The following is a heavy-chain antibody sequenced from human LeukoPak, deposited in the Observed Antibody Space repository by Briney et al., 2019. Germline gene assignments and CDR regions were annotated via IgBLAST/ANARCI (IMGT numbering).Heavy chain of an antibody. CDR2: FDPEDGET. V-gene: IGHV1-24*01. CDR3: ATIPVTEGY. D-gene: IGHD4-17*01. J-gene: IGHJ4*02. Sequence: ASVKVSCKASGYTFTSYDINWVRQAPGKGLEWMGGFDPEDGETIYAQKFQGRVTMTEDTSTDTAYMELSSLRSEDTAVYYCATIPVTEGYWGQGTLVTVSS. CDR1: GYTFTSYD.